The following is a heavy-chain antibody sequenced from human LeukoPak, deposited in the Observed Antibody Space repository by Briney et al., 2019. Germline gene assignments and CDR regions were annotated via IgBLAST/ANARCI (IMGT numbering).Heavy chain of an antibody. CDR2: LYSNGDT. CDR3: TYGDYPLTY. J-gene: IGHJ4*02. V-gene: IGHV3-66*01. CDR1: GLTVTNNY. D-gene: IGHD4-17*01. Sequence: GRSLRLSCAASGLTVTNNYWHWVRQPPGKGPEWISLLYSNGDTKYADSVKGRFTFSRDNSKNTLYLQMNGLRAEDTAVYYCTYGDYPLTYWGQGTLVSVSS.